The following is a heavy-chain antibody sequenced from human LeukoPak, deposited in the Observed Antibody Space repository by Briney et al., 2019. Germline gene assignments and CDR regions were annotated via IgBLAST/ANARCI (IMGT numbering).Heavy chain of an antibody. CDR2: INTNTGNP. CDR3: ARGALRRDGYNYYFQH. Sequence: ASVKVSCKVSGYTLTELSMHWVRQAPGQGLEWMGWINTNTGNPTYAQGFTGRFVFSLDTSVSTAYLQISSLKAEDTAVYYCARGALRRDGYNYYFQHWGQGTLVTVSS. V-gene: IGHV7-4-1*02. CDR1: GYTLTELS. J-gene: IGHJ1*01. D-gene: IGHD5-24*01.